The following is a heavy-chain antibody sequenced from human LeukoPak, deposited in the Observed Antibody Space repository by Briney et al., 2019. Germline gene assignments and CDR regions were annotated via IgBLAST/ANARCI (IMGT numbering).Heavy chain of an antibody. CDR3: ARDYRAGRRLRYFQH. V-gene: IGHV3-21*01. D-gene: IGHD2-15*01. CDR1: GFTFSSYN. J-gene: IGHJ1*01. Sequence: GGSLRLSCVASGFTFSSYNMNWVRQAPGKGLEWVSSISSSSSYIYYADSVKGRFTISRDNSKESMYLQMNSLRAEDTGVYYCARDYRAGRRLRYFQHWGQGNLVTVSS. CDR2: ISSSSSYI.